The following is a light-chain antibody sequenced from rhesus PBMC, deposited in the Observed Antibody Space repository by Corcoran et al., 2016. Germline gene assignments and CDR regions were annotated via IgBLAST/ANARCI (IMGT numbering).Light chain of an antibody. V-gene: IGKV1-25*01. CDR2: YAT. J-gene: IGKJ4*01. CDR1: QGISSN. Sequence: DIQMTQAPSSVSASVGDRVTITCRASQGISSNLAWYQQKPGKAPKLLIYYATTLRRGVPSRFSGSGSVTECTLTINSLQPEDFATYFCQQYNSVVTFGGGTKVEIK. CDR3: QQYNSVVT.